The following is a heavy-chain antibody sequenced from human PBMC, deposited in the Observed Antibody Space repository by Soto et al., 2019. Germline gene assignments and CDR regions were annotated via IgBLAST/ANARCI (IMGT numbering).Heavy chain of an antibody. J-gene: IGHJ6*03. CDR2: ISAYNGNT. Sequence: QDQLVQSGVEVKKPGASVKVSCKASGYSFTNYGITWVRQAPGQGFEWMGWISAYNGNTNYAQKFQGRVTLTTDASTSTDYVELWGLISDDPAVYYCARDRGVAPPVAGNTHYYYYVDVWGKGTTVTVSS. D-gene: IGHD6-19*01. CDR1: GYSFTNYG. V-gene: IGHV1-18*01. CDR3: ARDRGVAPPVAGNTHYYYYVDV.